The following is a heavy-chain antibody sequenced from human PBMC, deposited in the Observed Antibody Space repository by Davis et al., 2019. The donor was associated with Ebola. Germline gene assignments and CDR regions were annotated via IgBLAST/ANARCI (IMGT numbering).Heavy chain of an antibody. CDR3: ASGPYSSGWYNAFDI. CDR1: GGTFSSYA. Sequence: SVKVSCKASGGTFSSYAISWVRQAPGQGLEWMGGIIPIFGTANYAQKFQGRVTITADESTSTAYMELSSLRSEDTAVYYCASGPYSSGWYNAFDIWGQGTMVTVSS. D-gene: IGHD6-19*01. CDR2: IIPIFGTA. J-gene: IGHJ3*02. V-gene: IGHV1-69*13.